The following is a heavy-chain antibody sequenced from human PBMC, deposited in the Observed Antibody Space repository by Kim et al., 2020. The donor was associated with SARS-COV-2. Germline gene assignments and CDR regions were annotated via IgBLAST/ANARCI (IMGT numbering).Heavy chain of an antibody. V-gene: IGHV1-69*01. J-gene: IGHJ5*02. CDR3: ARAAAGFWFDP. Sequence: TANYARKFQGRVTITADESPSTAYMELSSLRSEDTAVYYCARAAAGFWFDPWGQGTLVTVSS. D-gene: IGHD6-13*01. CDR2: TA.